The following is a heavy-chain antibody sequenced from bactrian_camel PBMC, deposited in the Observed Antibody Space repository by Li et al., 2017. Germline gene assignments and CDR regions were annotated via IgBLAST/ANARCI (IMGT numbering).Heavy chain of an antibody. CDR2: LSTDGNV. CDR3: AAADIGEAVVTARILSLKSLFTY. V-gene: IGHV3S60*01. J-gene: IGHJ4*01. CDR1: GFTFEHSN. D-gene: IGHD2*01. Sequence: VQLVESGGGSVQPGGSLRLSCTASGFTFEHSNMAWYRLAPGTECELVSSLSTDGNVSYADSVKARFTITHDNAKNTVYLQMNNLKPEDTAIYYCAAADIGEAVVTARILSLKSLFTYWGQGTQVTVS.